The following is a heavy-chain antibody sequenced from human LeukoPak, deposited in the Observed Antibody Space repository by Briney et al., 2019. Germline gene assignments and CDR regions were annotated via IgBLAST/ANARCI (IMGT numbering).Heavy chain of an antibody. V-gene: IGHV3-21*01. D-gene: IGHD5-18*01. J-gene: IGHJ4*02. CDR3: ARADWDTAMIDY. CDR1: GFTFSSYS. CDR2: ISSSSSYI. Sequence: GGSLRLSCAGSGFTFSSYSMNWVRQAPGKGLEWVSSISSSSSYIYYADSVKGRFTISRDNTKKSLYLQMNRLRAEDTSVYYCARADWDTAMIDYWGQGPVVTVSS.